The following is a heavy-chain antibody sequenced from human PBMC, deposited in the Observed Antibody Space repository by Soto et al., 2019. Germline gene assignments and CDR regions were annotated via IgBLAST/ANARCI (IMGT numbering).Heavy chain of an antibody. D-gene: IGHD4-17*01. CDR3: ATTTVTTESPLDY. Sequence: ASVKVSCKASGGTFSSYAISWVRQAPGQGLEWMGWISAYNGNTNYAQKLQGRVTMTTDTSTSTAYMELRSLRSDDTAVYYCATTTVTTESPLDYWGQGTLVTVSS. CDR1: GGTFSSYA. V-gene: IGHV1-18*01. CDR2: ISAYNGNT. J-gene: IGHJ4*02.